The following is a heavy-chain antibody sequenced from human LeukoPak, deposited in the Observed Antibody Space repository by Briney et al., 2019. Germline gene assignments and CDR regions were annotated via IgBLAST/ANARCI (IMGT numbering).Heavy chain of an antibody. V-gene: IGHV1-2*02. CDR1: GYILTTYF. CDR2: FNPNSGGT. CDR3: AREYYFDNSGYYGVGDY. J-gene: IGHJ4*02. Sequence: ASVKVSCKASGYILTTYFIHWVRQAPGQGLERMGWFNPNSGGTNYAQEFQGRVTMTRDTSISTAYMELSRLRSDDTAVYYCAREYYFDNSGYYGVGDYWGQGTLVTVSS. D-gene: IGHD3-22*01.